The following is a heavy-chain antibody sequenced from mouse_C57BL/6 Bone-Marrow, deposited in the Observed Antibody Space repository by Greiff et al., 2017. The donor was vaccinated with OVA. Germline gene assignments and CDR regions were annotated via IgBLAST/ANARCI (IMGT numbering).Heavy chain of an antibody. D-gene: IGHD2-1*01. CDR1: GYTFTSYG. CDR3: ARGDYGNYPYWYFDV. CDR2: IYPRRGNT. V-gene: IGHV1-81*01. J-gene: IGHJ1*03. Sequence: VRLQESGAELARPGASVKLSCKASGYTFTSYGISWVKQRTGQGLEWIGEIYPRRGNTYYNEKFKGKATLTADKSSSTAYMELRSLTSEDSAVDFCARGDYGNYPYWYFDVWGTGTTVTVSS.